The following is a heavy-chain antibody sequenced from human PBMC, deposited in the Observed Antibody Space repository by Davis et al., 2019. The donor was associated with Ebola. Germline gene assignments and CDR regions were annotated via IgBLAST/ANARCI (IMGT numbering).Heavy chain of an antibody. CDR1: GFPFSDYY. CDR3: TRDFSNHDFWSGYPPDVDF. J-gene: IGHJ4*02. V-gene: IGHV3-11*04. Sequence: PGGSLRLSCAASGFPFSDYYMNWIRQAPGKGLELVSYISDTSRTIYYADSVKGRFTISRDNAKNSLYLQMNSLRDEDTAVYYCTRDFSNHDFWSGYPPDVDFWGQGTRVTVSS. CDR2: ISDTSRTI. D-gene: IGHD3-3*01.